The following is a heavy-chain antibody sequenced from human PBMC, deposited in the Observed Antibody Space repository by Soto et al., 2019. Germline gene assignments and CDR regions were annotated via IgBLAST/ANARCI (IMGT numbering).Heavy chain of an antibody. CDR3: ARDLGYSGYNFGPY. CDR2: IYSGGST. CDR1: GFTVSITY. J-gene: IGHJ4*02. D-gene: IGHD5-12*01. V-gene: IGHV3-66*01. Sequence: QPGGSLRLSCAASGFTVSITYMSLACQAPGKGLEWVSIIYSGGSTHYADSVKGRFTISRDNFKNTLYLQMNSLRAEDTAVYYCARDLGYSGYNFGPYWGQGTLVTVSS.